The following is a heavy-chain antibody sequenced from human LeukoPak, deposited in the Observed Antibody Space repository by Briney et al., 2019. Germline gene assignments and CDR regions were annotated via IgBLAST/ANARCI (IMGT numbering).Heavy chain of an antibody. D-gene: IGHD3-16*01. J-gene: IGHJ4*02. CDR1: GVSFSGFY. V-gene: IGHV4-34*01. Sequence: SENLSRTCAVYGVSFSGFYWGWIRQPPGKGLEWNGEINHSGSTNYNPSPKSRVTISVATSKNQFSLKLSSVTAADTAVYYCARIGIRGSSPYYFDYWGQGTLVTVSS. CDR3: ARIGIRGSSPYYFDY. CDR2: INHSGST.